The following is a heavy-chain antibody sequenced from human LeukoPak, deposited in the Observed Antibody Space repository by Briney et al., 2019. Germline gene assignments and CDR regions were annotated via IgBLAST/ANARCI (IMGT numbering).Heavy chain of an antibody. CDR3: ARVRTIFGVVIPEFDY. Sequence: GGSLRLSCAASGFTFSDYYMSWLRQAPGKGLEWVSYISSSGSTIYYADSVKGRFTISRDNAKNSLYLQMSSLRAEDTAVYYCARVRTIFGVVIPEFDYWGQGTLVTVSS. D-gene: IGHD3-3*01. J-gene: IGHJ4*02. CDR2: ISSSGSTI. V-gene: IGHV3-11*04. CDR1: GFTFSDYY.